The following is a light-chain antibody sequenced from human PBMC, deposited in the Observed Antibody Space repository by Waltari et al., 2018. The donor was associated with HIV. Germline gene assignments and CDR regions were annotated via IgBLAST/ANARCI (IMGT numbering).Light chain of an antibody. CDR3: QLADNSGSYQV. Sequence: SYELTQPPSVSVSTGQTATITCSGDALPKQYAYWYQQKPGQSRWGMIYKDTERPSGIPDRFSSSTSGTTVTLTISGGQAEDEADYYCQLADNSGSYQVFGGCTKLTVL. CDR2: KDT. J-gene: IGLJ3*02. CDR1: ALPKQY. V-gene: IGLV3-25*03.